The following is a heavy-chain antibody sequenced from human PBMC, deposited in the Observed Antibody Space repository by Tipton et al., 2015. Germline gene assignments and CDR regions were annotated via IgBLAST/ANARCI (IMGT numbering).Heavy chain of an antibody. CDR1: GASIRRSSSFR. V-gene: IGHV4-39*01. CDR3: AKHYTSGWSYFDY. J-gene: IGHJ4*02. Sequence: GLVKPSETLSLTCSVSGASIRRSSSFRWGWIRQPPGKGLEWIGSIYYTGATYYNPSLKSRVALSVDVSTNQFSLKLTSVTAGDMAVYYCAKHYTSGWSYFDYWGQGTLVTVSS. D-gene: IGHD6-19*01. CDR2: IYYTGAT.